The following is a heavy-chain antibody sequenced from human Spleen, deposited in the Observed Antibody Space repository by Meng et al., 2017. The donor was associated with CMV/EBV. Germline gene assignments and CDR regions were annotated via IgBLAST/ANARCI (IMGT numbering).Heavy chain of an antibody. CDR3: AREALTDY. D-gene: IGHD1-14*01. V-gene: IGHV1-18*01. CDR2: ISTNNGNT. J-gene: IGHJ4*02. Sequence: KGSYNTSGYTFTNYGISWVRQAPGQGLEWMGWISTNNGNTTYAQKLQDRVTMTTDTSTSTAYMELRSLKSDDTAVYYCAREALTDYWGQGTLVTVSS. CDR1: GYTFTNYG.